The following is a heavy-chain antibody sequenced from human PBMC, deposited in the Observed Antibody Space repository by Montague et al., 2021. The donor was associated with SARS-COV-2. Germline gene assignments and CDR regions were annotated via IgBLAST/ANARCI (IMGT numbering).Heavy chain of an antibody. J-gene: IGHJ5*02. CDR2: ISWNSGSI. CDR1: GFTFGDYA. CDR3: AKDSYYDFWSGYSPGENWFDP. D-gene: IGHD3-3*01. V-gene: IGHV3-9*01. Sequence: SLRLSCAASGFTFGDYAMHWVRQAPGKGLEWVSGISWNSGSIGYADSVKGRFTISRDNAKNSLYLQMNSLRAEDTALCYCAKDSYYDFWSGYSPGENWFDPWGQGTLVTVSS.